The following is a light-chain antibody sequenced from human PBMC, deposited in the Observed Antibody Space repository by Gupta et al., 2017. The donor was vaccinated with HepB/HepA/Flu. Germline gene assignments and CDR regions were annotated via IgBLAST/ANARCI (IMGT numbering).Light chain of an antibody. CDR2: RNN. J-gene: IGLJ1*01. CDR1: SSHIGSNY. CDR3: ATWDDSLSGYV. V-gene: IGLV1-47*01. Sequence: QSVLTQPPSASGTPGQRVTISCSGSSSHIGSNYVYWYQQFPGTAPKLLINRNNQRPSGGPDRFSGSKSGTSASPAISGVRSDDEADYYCATWDDSLSGYVFGNGTNVTVL.